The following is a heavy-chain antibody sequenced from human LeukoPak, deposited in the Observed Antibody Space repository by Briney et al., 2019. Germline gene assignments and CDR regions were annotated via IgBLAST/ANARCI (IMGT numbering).Heavy chain of an antibody. V-gene: IGHV3-7*04. CDR2: IKPDGSEK. CDR1: GLTFSGYW. CDR3: ARGSGDY. Sequence: GGSLRLSCAASGLTFSGYWMNWVRQAPGKGLEWVASIKPDGSEKYYVDSVKRRFTISRDNAKKSLYLQMTSLRDEDTAVYYCARGSGDYSGQGTLVTVSS. J-gene: IGHJ4*02.